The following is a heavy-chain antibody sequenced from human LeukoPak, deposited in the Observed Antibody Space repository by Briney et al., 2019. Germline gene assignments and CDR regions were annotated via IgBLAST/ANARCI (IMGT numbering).Heavy chain of an antibody. CDR3: VKAHKSGWYYFDH. CDR1: GFTFSTYA. CDR2: ISSDGSST. V-gene: IGHV3-64D*09. Sequence: PGGSLRLSCSASGFTFSTYAMHWVRQAPGKGLEYVSVISSDGSSTYYADSVKGRFTISRDNSKNTLYLQMSSLRIEDTAVYYCVKAHKSGWYYFDHWGQGTLVTVSS. D-gene: IGHD6-19*01. J-gene: IGHJ4*02.